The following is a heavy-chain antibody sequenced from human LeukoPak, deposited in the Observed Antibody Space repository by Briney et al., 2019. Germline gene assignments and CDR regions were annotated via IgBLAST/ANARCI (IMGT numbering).Heavy chain of an antibody. CDR2: ISGSGGST. V-gene: IGHV3-23*01. Sequence: PGGSLRLSCAASGFTFSNYGMSWVRQAPGKGLEWVSAISGSGGSTYYADSVKGRFTISRDNSKNTLYLQMNGLRAEDTAVYYCANIRYNSGLDYWGQGTLVTVSS. CDR3: ANIRYNSGLDY. CDR1: GFTFSNYG. J-gene: IGHJ4*02. D-gene: IGHD5-18*01.